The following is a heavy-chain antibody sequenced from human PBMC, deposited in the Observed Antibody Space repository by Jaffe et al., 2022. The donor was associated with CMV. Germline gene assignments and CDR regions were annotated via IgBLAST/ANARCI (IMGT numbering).Heavy chain of an antibody. CDR1: GGSISSSSYY. J-gene: IGHJ4*02. CDR2: IYYSGST. V-gene: IGHV4-39*01. Sequence: QLQLQESGPGLVKPSETLSLTCTVSGGSISSSSYYWGWIRQPPGKGLEWIGSIYYSGSTYYNPSLKSRVTISVDTSKNQFSLKLSSVTAADTAVYYCARCEGLAPYYDYVWGSYRNPPFDYWGQGTLVTVSS. D-gene: IGHD3-16*02. CDR3: ARCEGLAPYYDYVWGSYRNPPFDY.